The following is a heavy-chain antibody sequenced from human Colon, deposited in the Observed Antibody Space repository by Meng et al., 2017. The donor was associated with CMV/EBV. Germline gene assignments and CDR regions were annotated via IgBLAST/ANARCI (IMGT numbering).Heavy chain of an antibody. Sequence: EVQLLESGGGLVQPGGSLRLSCAASGFTFSSYGMSWFRQAPGKGPEWVSSISGSGASTYYADSVKGRFTISRDNSKNTLYLQMNSLRAEDTAVYYCAKGVCSGTSCSCSHWGQGTLVTVSS. V-gene: IGHV3-23*01. D-gene: IGHD2-2*01. J-gene: IGHJ4*02. CDR1: GFTFSSYG. CDR3: AKGVCSGTSCSCSH. CDR2: ISGSGAST.